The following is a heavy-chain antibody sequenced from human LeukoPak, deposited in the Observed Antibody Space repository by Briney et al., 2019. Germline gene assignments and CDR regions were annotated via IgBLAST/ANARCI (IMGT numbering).Heavy chain of an antibody. V-gene: IGHV3-30-3*01. Sequence: PGRSLRLSCAASGFTFSSYAMHWVRQAPGKGLGWVAVISYDGSNKYYADSVKGRFTISRDNSKNTLYLQMNSLRAEDAAVYYCARGGNYGSGSYFEGCNWGQGTLVTVSS. CDR3: ARGGNYGSGSYFEGCN. CDR2: ISYDGSNK. CDR1: GFTFSSYA. J-gene: IGHJ4*02. D-gene: IGHD3-10*01.